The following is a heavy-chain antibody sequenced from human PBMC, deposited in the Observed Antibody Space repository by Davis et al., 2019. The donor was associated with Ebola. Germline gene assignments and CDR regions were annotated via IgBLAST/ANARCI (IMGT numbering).Heavy chain of an antibody. J-gene: IGHJ4*02. Sequence: MPSETLSLTCAVSADSIRSRNWSRSARQLPGKGLEWTGEIYHGGNTNYNLPLKSRAIISVDRSKNQFSLKLSSVTAADTAVYYGAGDYYDTNGDLYYFDSWGQGTLVTVSS. CDR2: IYHGGNT. CDR1: ADSIRSRNW. D-gene: IGHD3-22*01. V-gene: IGHV4-4*02. CDR3: AGDYYDTNGDLYYFDS.